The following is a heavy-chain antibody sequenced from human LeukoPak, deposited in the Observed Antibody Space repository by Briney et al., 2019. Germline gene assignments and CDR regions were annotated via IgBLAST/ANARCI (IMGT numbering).Heavy chain of an antibody. CDR3: ARDGAYSTIFY. CDR1: GLTFSSYW. Sequence: GGSLRLSCAASGLTFSSYWMYWVRQAPGKGLVWVSRINSDESSTSYADSVKGRFTISGDNAKNTLYLQMNSLRAEDTAVYYCARDGAYSTIFYWGQGTLVTVSS. J-gene: IGHJ4*01. V-gene: IGHV3-74*01. D-gene: IGHD3-3*01. CDR2: INSDESST.